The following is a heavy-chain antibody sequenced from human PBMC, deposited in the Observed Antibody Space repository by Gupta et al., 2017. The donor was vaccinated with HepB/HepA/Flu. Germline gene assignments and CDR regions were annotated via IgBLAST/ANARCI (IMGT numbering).Heavy chain of an antibody. J-gene: IGHJ3*02. CDR1: GFTVSTNY. CDR2: IYSGGST. CDR3: ARENKAPYDAFDI. Sequence: EVQLVESGGGLVQPGGYLRLSCAASGFTVSTNYMTWVRQAPGKGLECVSVIYSGGSTFYADSVKGRFTISRDKSKNTLYLQMNSLRAEDSAVYYCARENKAPYDAFDIWGQGTMVTVSS. V-gene: IGHV3-66*01.